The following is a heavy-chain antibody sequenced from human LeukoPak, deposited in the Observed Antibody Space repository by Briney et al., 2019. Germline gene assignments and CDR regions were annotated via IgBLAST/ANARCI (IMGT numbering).Heavy chain of an antibody. V-gene: IGHV4-39*01. Sequence: SETLSLTCTVPGGSISSSSYYWGWIRQPPGKWLEWIGSIYYSGSTYYNPSLKSRVTISVDASKNQFSLKLSSVTAADTAVYYCARHVFLYGSGSFDPWGQGTLVTVSS. D-gene: IGHD3-10*01. CDR1: GGSISSSSYY. CDR2: IYYSGST. J-gene: IGHJ5*02. CDR3: ARHVFLYGSGSFDP.